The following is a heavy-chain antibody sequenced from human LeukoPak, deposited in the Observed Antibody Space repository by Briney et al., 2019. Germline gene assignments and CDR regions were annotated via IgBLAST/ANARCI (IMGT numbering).Heavy chain of an antibody. CDR3: ARGGGDY. Sequence: GRSLRLSCAASGFTFSSYAMHWVRQAPGKGLEWVAVISYDGSNKYYADSVKGRFTISRDNSKNTLYLQMNSLRAEDTAVYYLARGGGDYWGQGTLVTVSS. D-gene: IGHD3-16*01. J-gene: IGHJ4*02. V-gene: IGHV3-30-3*01. CDR1: GFTFSSYA. CDR2: ISYDGSNK.